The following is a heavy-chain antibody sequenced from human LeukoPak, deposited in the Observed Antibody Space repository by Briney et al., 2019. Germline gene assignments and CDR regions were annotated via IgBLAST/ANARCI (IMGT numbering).Heavy chain of an antibody. CDR3: AKWDYGGTIYDAFDI. CDR2: ISYDGSIK. Sequence: GGSLRLSCAASGFTFSSYGMHWVRQAPGKGLEWVAVISYDGSIKYYADSVKGRFTISRDNSKNTLYLQMNSLRAEDTAVYYCAKWDYGGTIYDAFDIWGQGTMVTVSS. CDR1: GFTFSSYG. V-gene: IGHV3-30*18. D-gene: IGHD4-23*01. J-gene: IGHJ3*02.